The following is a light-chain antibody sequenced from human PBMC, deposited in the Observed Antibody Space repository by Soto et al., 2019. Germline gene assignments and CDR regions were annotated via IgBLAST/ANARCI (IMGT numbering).Light chain of an antibody. CDR3: SSYTSSSTLV. Sequence: QSALTQPASVSGSPGQSITISCTGTSSDVGGYNSVSWYQQYPGKAPKLMIYEVTNRPSGVSNRFSGSKSDNTASLTISGLQAEDEADYYCSSYTSSSTLVFGGGTKLTVL. CDR2: EVT. V-gene: IGLV2-14*01. CDR1: SSDVGGYNS. J-gene: IGLJ3*02.